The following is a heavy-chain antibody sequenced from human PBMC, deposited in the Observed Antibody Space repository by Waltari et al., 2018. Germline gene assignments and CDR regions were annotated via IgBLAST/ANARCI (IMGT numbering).Heavy chain of an antibody. V-gene: IGHV3-23*03. CDR2: IYSGGST. CDR1: GFTFSSYA. Sequence: EVQLLESGGGLVQPGGSLRLSCAASGFTFSSYAMRWVRQAPGKGPEWVSVIYSGGSTYYAQKFQGRVTMTRDTSISTAYMELSRLRSDDTAVYYCARDITYYDFWSGYYYYYYYGMDVWGQGTTVTVSS. CDR3: ARDITYYDFWSGYYYYYYYGMDV. J-gene: IGHJ6*02. D-gene: IGHD3-3*01.